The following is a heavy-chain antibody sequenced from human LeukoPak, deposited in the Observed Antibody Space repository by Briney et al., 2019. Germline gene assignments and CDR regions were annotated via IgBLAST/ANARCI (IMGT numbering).Heavy chain of an antibody. J-gene: IGHJ4*02. V-gene: IGHV3-48*01. Sequence: GGSLRLSCAASGFTFSSYSMNWVRQAPGKGLEWVSYIISSSSTIYYADSVKGRFTISRDNAKNSLYLQMRGLRPEDTAVYYCARGVPDGDNGYWGQGTLVTVSS. D-gene: IGHD1-14*01. CDR2: IISSSSTI. CDR3: ARGVPDGDNGY. CDR1: GFTFSSYS.